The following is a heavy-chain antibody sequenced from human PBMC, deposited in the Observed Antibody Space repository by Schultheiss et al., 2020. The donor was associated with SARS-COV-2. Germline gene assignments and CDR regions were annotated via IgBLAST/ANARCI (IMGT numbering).Heavy chain of an antibody. V-gene: IGHV3-33*01. CDR3: ARESTHSYYYSSGWDFDY. Sequence: GGSLRLSCAASGFTFSSYGMHWVRQAPGKGLEWVAVIWYDGSNKYYADSVKGRFTISRDNSKNTLYLQMNSLRAEDTAVYYCARESTHSYYYSSGWDFDYWGQGTLVTVSS. D-gene: IGHD6-19*01. CDR1: GFTFSSYG. CDR2: IWYDGSNK. J-gene: IGHJ4*02.